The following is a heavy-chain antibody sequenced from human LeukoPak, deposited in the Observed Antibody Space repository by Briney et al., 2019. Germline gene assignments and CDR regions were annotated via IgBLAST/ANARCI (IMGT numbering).Heavy chain of an antibody. D-gene: IGHD3-22*01. V-gene: IGHV4-39*01. J-gene: IGHJ5*02. CDR1: GGSISISSYY. CDR2: IYYSGST. CDR3: ASLSYYDSSGYLRFDP. Sequence: SETLSLTCTVSGGSISISSYYWGWIRQPPGKGLEWIGSIYYSGSTYYNPSLKSRVTISVDTSKNQFSLKLSSVTAADTAVYYCASLSYYDSSGYLRFDPWGQGTLVTVSS.